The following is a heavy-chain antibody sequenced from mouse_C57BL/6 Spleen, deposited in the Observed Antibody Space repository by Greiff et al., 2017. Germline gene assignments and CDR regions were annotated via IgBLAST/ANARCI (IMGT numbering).Heavy chain of an antibody. V-gene: IGHV1-81*01. J-gene: IGHJ2*01. CDR2: IYPRSGNT. D-gene: IGHD1-1*01. CDR1: GYTFTSYG. Sequence: QVQLQQSGAELARPGASVKLSCKASGYTFTSYGISWVKQRTGQGLEWIGEIYPRSGNTYYNEKFKGKATLTADKSSSTAYMELRSLTSEDSAVYFCARWYYGSSYDYFDYWGQGTTLTVAS. CDR3: ARWYYGSSYDYFDY.